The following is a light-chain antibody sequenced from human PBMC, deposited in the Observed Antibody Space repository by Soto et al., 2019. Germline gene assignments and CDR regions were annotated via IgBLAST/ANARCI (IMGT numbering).Light chain of an antibody. V-gene: IGLV4-69*01. CDR1: SGHSSYA. Sequence: QSVLTQSPSASASLGASVRLTCTLSSGHSSYAIAWHQQQPEKGPRYLMKLNSDGSHFKGDGIPDRFSGSSSGAERYLTISSHQFEDEADYYCQTWGTGVNWVFGGGTKLTVL. CDR3: QTWGTGVNWV. J-gene: IGLJ3*02. CDR2: LNSDGSH.